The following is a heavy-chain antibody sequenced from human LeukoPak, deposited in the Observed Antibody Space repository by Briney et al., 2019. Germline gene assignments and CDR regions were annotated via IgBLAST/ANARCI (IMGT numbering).Heavy chain of an antibody. CDR3: ARRRDSGSLQHFDY. V-gene: IGHV3-30*02. D-gene: IGHD1-26*01. CDR2: IRYDGSNK. CDR1: GFTFSSYG. J-gene: IGHJ4*02. Sequence: GGSLRLSCAASGFTFSSYGMHWVRQAPGKGLEWVAFIRYDGSNKYYADSVKGRFTISRDNSKNTLYLQMNSLRAEDTAVYYCARRRDSGSLQHFDYWGQGTLVTVSS.